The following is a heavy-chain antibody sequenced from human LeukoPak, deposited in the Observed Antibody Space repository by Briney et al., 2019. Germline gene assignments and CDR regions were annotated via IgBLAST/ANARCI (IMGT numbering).Heavy chain of an antibody. J-gene: IGHJ5*02. CDR3: ATPGGRDGYNWYWFDP. CDR1: GFTFSSYS. Sequence: GGSLRLSCAASGFTFSSYSMNWVRQAPGKGLEWVSSISSSSSYIYYADSVKGRFTISRDNAKNSLYLQMNSLRAEDTAVYYCATPGGRDGYNWYWFDPWGQGTLVTVSS. CDR2: ISSSSSYI. D-gene: IGHD5-24*01. V-gene: IGHV3-21*01.